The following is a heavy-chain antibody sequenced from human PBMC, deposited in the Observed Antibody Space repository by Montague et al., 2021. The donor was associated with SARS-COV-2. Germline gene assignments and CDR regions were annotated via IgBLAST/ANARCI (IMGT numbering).Heavy chain of an antibody. CDR1: GGSISDGGYS. J-gene: IGHJ4*02. V-gene: IGHV4-31*03. CDR2: VYYSGST. Sequence: TLSLTCTVSGGSISDGGYSWTWIRQHPGKGLEWIGYVYYSGSTFYNPSLKSRITISVDTSTNQFSLKLSSVTAADTAVYYCAREGGRIQLWLRGDDAFNIWGQGTLVSVSS. D-gene: IGHD5-18*01. CDR3: AREGGRIQLWLRGDDAFNI.